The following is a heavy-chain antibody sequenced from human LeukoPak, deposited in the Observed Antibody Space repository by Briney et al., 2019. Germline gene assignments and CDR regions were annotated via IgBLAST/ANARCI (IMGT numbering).Heavy chain of an antibody. CDR1: GGSISSYY. Sequence: SETLSLTCTVSGGSISSYYWSWIRQPPGKGLEWIGYIYYSGSTNYNPSLKSRVTISVDTSKNQFSLKLSSVTAADTAVYYCARSLGYSYGYGEDYWGQGTLVTVSS. CDR2: IYYSGST. CDR3: ARSLGYSYGYGEDY. V-gene: IGHV4-59*08. D-gene: IGHD5-18*01. J-gene: IGHJ4*02.